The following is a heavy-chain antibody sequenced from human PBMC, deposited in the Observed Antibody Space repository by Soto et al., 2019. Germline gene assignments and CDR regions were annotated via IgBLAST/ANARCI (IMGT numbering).Heavy chain of an antibody. CDR3: AKAYTDYTYSFDY. V-gene: IGHV3-30*18. Sequence: QVQLVESGGGVVQPGRSLRLSCAASGFTFSTYGMHWVRQAPGKGLEWVAFISYDGSNKYYADSVKGRFTISRDNSKNTLYLQMNSLRAEDTAVYYCAKAYTDYTYSFDYWGQGTLVTVSS. J-gene: IGHJ4*02. CDR1: GFTFSTYG. CDR2: ISYDGSNK. D-gene: IGHD3-16*01.